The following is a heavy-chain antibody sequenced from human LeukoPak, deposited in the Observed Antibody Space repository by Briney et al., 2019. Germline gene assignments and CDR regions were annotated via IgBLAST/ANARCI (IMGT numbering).Heavy chain of an antibody. CDR1: GYTFTSYG. CDR2: ISAYNGNT. CDR3: ARVSCSGGSCYLYFDY. J-gene: IGHJ4*02. Sequence: ASVKVSCKASGYTFTSYGISWVRQAPGQGLEWMGWISAYNGNTNYAQKLQGRVTMTTDTSTSTAYMELRSLRSDDTAVYYCARVSCSGGSCYLYFDYWGQGTLDTVSS. V-gene: IGHV1-18*01. D-gene: IGHD2-15*01.